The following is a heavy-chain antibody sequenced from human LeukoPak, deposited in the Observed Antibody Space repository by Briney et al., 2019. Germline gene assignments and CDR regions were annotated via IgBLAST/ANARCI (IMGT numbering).Heavy chain of an antibody. D-gene: IGHD1-26*01. CDR3: AKDILWEYYFDY. CDR2: ISGSGGST. J-gene: IGHJ4*02. CDR1: GFTFSSYA. V-gene: IGHV3-23*01. Sequence: GGSLRLSCAASGFTFSSYAMSWVRQAPGKGLEWVSAISGSGGSTYYADSVKGRFTISRDNSKTTLYLQMNSLRAEDTAVYYCAKDILWEYYFDYWGQGTLVTVSS.